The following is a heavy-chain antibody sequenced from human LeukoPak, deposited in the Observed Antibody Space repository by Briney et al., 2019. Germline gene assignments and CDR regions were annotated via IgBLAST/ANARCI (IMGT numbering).Heavy chain of an antibody. Sequence: PSETLSLTCTVSGGSISSGSYYWPWIRQPAGKGLEWIGRIYTSGRTDYNPSLKSRVTISVDTSKNQFSLKLSSVTAADTAVYYCAGIYYGSGSYYSEDRYWGQGTLVTVSS. D-gene: IGHD3-10*01. J-gene: IGHJ4*02. V-gene: IGHV4-61*02. CDR2: IYTSGRT. CDR3: AGIYYGSGSYYSEDRY. CDR1: GGSISSGSYY.